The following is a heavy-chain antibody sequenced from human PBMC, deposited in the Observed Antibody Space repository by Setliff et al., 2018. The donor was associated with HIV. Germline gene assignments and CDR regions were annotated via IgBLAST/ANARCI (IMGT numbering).Heavy chain of an antibody. J-gene: IGHJ4*02. CDR1: GASISTYY. Sequence: SETLSLTCTVSGASISTYYWSWIRQPPGKGLEWIGYTHISGITNYNPSLKSRLTISVDTSKTQSSLKLNSVTAADTAVYYGAGVRGGTSRGFLDFWGQGTLVTVSS. CDR2: THISGIT. D-gene: IGHD3-10*01. CDR3: AGVRGGTSRGFLDF. V-gene: IGHV4-4*08.